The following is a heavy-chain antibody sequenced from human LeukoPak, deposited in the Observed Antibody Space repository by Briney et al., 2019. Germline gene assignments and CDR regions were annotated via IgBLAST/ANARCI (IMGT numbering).Heavy chain of an antibody. V-gene: IGHV3-7*01. J-gene: IGHJ6*02. Sequence: GGSLRLSCAASGFTFSSYWMCWVRQAPGKGLEWVANIKQDGSEKYYVDSVKGRFTISRDNAKNSLYLQTNSLRAEDTAVYYCARDSSSFSESWYYYYYGMDVWGQGTTVTVSS. CDR3: ARDSSSFSESWYYYYYGMDV. CDR2: IKQDGSEK. CDR1: GFTFSSYW. D-gene: IGHD6-6*01.